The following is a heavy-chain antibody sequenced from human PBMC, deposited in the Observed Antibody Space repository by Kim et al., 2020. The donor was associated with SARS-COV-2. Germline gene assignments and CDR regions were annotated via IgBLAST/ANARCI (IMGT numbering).Heavy chain of an antibody. CDR3: ARCAVSTGPFDY. Sequence: RYSPSFQGQVTISADKSISTAYLQWSSLKASDTAMYYCARCAVSTGPFDYWGQGTLVTVSS. J-gene: IGHJ4*02. D-gene: IGHD2-8*01. V-gene: IGHV5-51*01.